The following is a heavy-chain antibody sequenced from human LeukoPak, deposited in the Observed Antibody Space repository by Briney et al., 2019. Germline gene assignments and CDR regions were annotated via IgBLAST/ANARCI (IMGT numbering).Heavy chain of an antibody. CDR1: GYTFTSYD. CDR2: MNPNSGNT. D-gene: IGHD3-10*01. CDR3: ARSFAGAVLLWFGESYNWFDP. J-gene: IGHJ5*02. V-gene: IGHV1-8*01. Sequence: ASVKVSRKASGYTFTSYDINWVRQATGQGLEWMGWMNPNSGNTGYAQKFQGRVTMTRNTSISTAYMELSSLRSEDTAVYYCARSFAGAVLLWFGESYNWFDPWGQGTLVTVSS.